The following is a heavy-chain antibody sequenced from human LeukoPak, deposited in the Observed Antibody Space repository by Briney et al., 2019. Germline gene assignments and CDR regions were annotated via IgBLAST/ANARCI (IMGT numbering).Heavy chain of an antibody. J-gene: IGHJ4*02. CDR3: ARLADSGYDFLDY. V-gene: IGHV3-30*03. CDR1: GFSFSDCG. Sequence: PGGSLRLSCAASGFSFSDCGMHWVRQAPGKGLEWVAVISYDGSNRYYADSVKGRFTISRDNSKKTVYLQMNSLRAEDTALYYCARLADSGYDFLDYWGQGTLVTVSS. CDR2: ISYDGSNR. D-gene: IGHD5-12*01.